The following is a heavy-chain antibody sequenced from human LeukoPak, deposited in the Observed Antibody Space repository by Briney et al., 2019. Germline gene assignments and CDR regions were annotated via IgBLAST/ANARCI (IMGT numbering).Heavy chain of an antibody. Sequence: PETLSLTCTVSGGSISSYYWSWIRQPAGKGLEWIGRIYTSGSTNYNPSLKSRVTISVDTSKNQFSLKLSSVTAADTAVYYCARDGLTYGDYGMDVWGQGTTVTVSS. J-gene: IGHJ6*02. D-gene: IGHD3-16*01. CDR2: IYTSGST. V-gene: IGHV4-4*07. CDR3: ARDGLTYGDYGMDV. CDR1: GGSISSYY.